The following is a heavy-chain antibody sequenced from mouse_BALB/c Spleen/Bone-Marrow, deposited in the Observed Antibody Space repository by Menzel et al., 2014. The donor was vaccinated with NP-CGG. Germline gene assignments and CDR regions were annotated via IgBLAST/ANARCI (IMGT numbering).Heavy chain of an antibody. D-gene: IGHD2-4*01. V-gene: IGHV1-77*01. J-gene: IGHJ3*01. CDR2: IYPGSGST. CDR1: GYTFTDHV. CDR3: ARAKDDDDKRARFAY. Sequence: VKLVESGPELVKPGASVKMSCKASGYTFTDHVISWVKQRTGQGLEWIGEIYPGSGSTYHNEKFKGKATLTTDKSSNTAYMQLSSLTSEDSAVYFCARAKDDDDKRARFAYWGQGTLVTVSA.